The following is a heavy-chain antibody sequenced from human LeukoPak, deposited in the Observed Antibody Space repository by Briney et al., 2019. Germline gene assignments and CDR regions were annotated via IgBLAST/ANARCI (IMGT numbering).Heavy chain of an antibody. CDR1: GGTFSSYA. CDR3: ARSKTGTGYYYGMDV. CDR2: IIPIFGTA. J-gene: IGHJ6*02. Sequence: ASVKVSCKASGGTFSSYAISWVRQAPGQGLEWMGGIIPIFGTANYAQKFQGRVTITADESTSTAYMELSSLRSEDTAVYHCARSKTGTGYYYGMDVWGQGTTVTVSS. D-gene: IGHD1/OR15-1a*01. V-gene: IGHV1-69*13.